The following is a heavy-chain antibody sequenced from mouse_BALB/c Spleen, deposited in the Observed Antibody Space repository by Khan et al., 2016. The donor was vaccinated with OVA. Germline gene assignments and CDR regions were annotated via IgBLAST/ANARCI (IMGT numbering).Heavy chain of an antibody. D-gene: IGHD2-2*01. V-gene: IGHV14-1*02. CDR2: IDPENGNT. Sequence: VQLQQPGAELVRPGALVKLSCKASGFNIKDYYIHWVKQRPEQGLEWIGWIDPENGNTIYDPKFQGKANITADTSSNTAYLHFSSLTSEDTAVDYCARAGYAPWFAYWGQGTLVTVSA. CDR3: ARAGYAPWFAY. J-gene: IGHJ3*01. CDR1: GFNIKDYY.